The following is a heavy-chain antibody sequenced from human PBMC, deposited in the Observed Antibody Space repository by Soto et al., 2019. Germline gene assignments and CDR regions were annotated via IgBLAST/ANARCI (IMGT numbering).Heavy chain of an antibody. V-gene: IGHV4-59*08. CDR1: GGSTRNNY. D-gene: IGHD3-3*01. CDR3: ARLGGYYQAFDN. J-gene: IGHJ4*02. CDR2: IYYTGTS. Sequence: SETRSLTCTVSGGSTRNNYWSWIRQPPGKGLEWVGYIYYTGTSKYNPSLKSRVTISVDSSKNQFSLKLDSVTAADTAVYYCARLGGYYQAFDNWGQGTLVTVSS.